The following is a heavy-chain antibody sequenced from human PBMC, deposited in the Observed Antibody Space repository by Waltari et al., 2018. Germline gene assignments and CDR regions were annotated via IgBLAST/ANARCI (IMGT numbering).Heavy chain of an antibody. CDR3: AWALYDSSHFDY. Sequence: QVQLQESGPGLVKPSETLSLTCTVSGGSISSYYWSWIRQPPGKGLEWIGYIYYSGSTNYNPSLKSRVTISVDTSKNQFSLKLSSVTAADTAVYYCAWALYDSSHFDYWGQGTLVTVSS. J-gene: IGHJ4*02. V-gene: IGHV4-59*01. CDR2: IYYSGST. CDR1: GGSISSYY. D-gene: IGHD6-13*01.